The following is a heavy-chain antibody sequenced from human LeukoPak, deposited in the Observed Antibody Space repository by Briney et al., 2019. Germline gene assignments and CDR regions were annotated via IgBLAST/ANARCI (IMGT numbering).Heavy chain of an antibody. V-gene: IGHV4-34*01. D-gene: IGHD4-23*01. Sequence: SETLSLTCAVYGGSFSGYYWSWIRQPPGKGLEWIGEINHSGSTNYNPSLKSRVTISVDTSKNQFSLKLSSVTAADTAVYYCARGGGTRRNYYYYYYMDVWGKGTTVTVSS. J-gene: IGHJ6*03. CDR3: ARGGGTRRNYYYYYYMDV. CDR2: INHSGST. CDR1: GGSFSGYY.